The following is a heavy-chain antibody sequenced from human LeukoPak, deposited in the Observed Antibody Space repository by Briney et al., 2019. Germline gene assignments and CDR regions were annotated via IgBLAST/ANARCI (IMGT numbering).Heavy chain of an antibody. V-gene: IGHV3-74*01. CDR1: GFTLSSYW. D-gene: IGHD3-22*01. J-gene: IGHJ1*01. CDR2: IKSDGKT. CDR3: ARAPSEIGGYYPEYFRH. Sequence: GGSLRLSCAACGFTLSSYWMHWVRQAPGKGLVWVSRIKSDGKTNYADSVKGRFTISRDNAKNTVSLQMNSLRAEDTGVYYCARAPSEIGGYYPEYFRHWGQGTLVTVSS.